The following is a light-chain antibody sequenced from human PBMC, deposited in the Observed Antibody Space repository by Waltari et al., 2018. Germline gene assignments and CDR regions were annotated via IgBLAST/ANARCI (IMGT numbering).Light chain of an antibody. V-gene: IGKV1-13*02. CDR2: DAS. CDR3: QQFNSYALT. Sequence: AIQLTQSPSSLSASVGDRVTITCRASQGISSALAWYQQKQGKAPKLLIYDASSLESGVPSRFSGSGSGTDFTLTISSLQPEDFATYYCQQFNSYALTFGGGTKVEIK. CDR1: QGISSA. J-gene: IGKJ4*01.